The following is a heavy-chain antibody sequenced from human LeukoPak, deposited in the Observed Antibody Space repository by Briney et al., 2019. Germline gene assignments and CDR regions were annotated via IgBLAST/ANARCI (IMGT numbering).Heavy chain of an antibody. Sequence: ASVKVSCKASGYTFTGYYMHWVRQAPGQGLEGMGWINPNSGGTNYAQKFQGRVTMTRDTSISTAYMELSRLRSDDTAVYYCARVDCTNGVCYLGKWVKGFDYWGQGTLVTVSS. CDR2: INPNSGGT. V-gene: IGHV1-2*02. CDR1: GYTFTGYY. J-gene: IGHJ4*02. CDR3: ARVDCTNGVCYLGKWVKGFDY. D-gene: IGHD2-8*01.